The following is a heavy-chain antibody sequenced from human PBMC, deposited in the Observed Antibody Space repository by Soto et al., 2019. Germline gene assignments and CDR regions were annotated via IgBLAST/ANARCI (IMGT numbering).Heavy chain of an antibody. V-gene: IGHV1-3*01. Sequence: QGQLVQSGAEVKKPGASVKVSCKASGYTFTTYTMHWVRQAPGQGLEWMGWINAGNGNTKYSQNFQGRVTITRDTSASTVHMELSSLTSEDTAVYYCARPGGGSGDLGYGMDVWGQGTTVTVSS. CDR3: ARPGGGSGDLGYGMDV. CDR1: GYTFTTYT. D-gene: IGHD4-17*01. J-gene: IGHJ6*02. CDR2: INAGNGNT.